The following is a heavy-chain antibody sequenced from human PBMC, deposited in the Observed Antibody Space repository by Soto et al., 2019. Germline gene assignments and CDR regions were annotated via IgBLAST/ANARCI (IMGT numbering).Heavy chain of an antibody. CDR3: ARQSRAALDY. D-gene: IGHD6-6*01. CDR1: GGSISSSSYY. Sequence: PSETLSLTCTVSGGSISSSSYYWGWIRQPPGKGLEWIGSIYYSGSTNYNPSLKSRVAISVDTSKNQFSLKLSSVTAADTAVYYCARQSRAALDYWGQGTLVTVS. J-gene: IGHJ4*02. V-gene: IGHV4-39*01. CDR2: IYYSGST.